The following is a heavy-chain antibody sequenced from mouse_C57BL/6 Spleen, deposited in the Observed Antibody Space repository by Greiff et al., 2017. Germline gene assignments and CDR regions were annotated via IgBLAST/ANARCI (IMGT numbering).Heavy chain of an antibody. CDR3: SRPYYYGRGALYAMDY. CDR1: GFTFSDYG. Sequence: EVHLVESVGGLVKPGGSLKLSCAASGFTFSDYGMHCVRQAPEKGLAWVAYISSGSSTIYYADTVKGRFTISRDNAKNTLFLQMTSLRSEDTAMYYCSRPYYYGRGALYAMDYRGQGNSGTVS. CDR2: ISSGSSTI. D-gene: IGHD1-1*01. J-gene: IGHJ4*01. V-gene: IGHV5-17*01.